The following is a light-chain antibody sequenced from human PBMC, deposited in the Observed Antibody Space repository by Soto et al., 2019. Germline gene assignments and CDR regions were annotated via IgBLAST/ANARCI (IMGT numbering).Light chain of an antibody. V-gene: IGKV3-20*01. CDR1: QTVRNNY. CDR2: GAS. Sequence: EFVLTQSPGTLSLSPGERATLSCRASQTVRNNYLAWYQQKPGQAPRLVIYGASSRATGIPDRFSGSGSGTDFTLTISRLEPEDFAVYYCQQYGSSPRTFGQGTKVDIK. CDR3: QQYGSSPRT. J-gene: IGKJ1*01.